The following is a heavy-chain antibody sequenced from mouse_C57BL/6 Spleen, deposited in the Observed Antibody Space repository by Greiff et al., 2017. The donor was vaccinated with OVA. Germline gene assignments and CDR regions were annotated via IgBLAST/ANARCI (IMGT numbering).Heavy chain of an antibody. CDR2: IRNKANGYTT. CDR3: ARYKGASDWYFDV. V-gene: IGHV7-3*01. CDR1: GFTFTDYY. Sequence: DVKLQESGGGLVQPGGSLSLSCAASGFTFTDYYMSWVRQPPGKALEWLGFIRNKANGYTTEYSASVKGRFTISRYNSQSILYLQMNALRAEDSATYYWARYKGASDWYFDVWGTGTTVTVSS. D-gene: IGHD3-1*01. J-gene: IGHJ1*03.